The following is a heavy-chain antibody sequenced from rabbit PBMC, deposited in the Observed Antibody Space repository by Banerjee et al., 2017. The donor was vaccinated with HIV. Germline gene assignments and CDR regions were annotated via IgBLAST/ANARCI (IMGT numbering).Heavy chain of an antibody. V-gene: IGHV1S40*01. D-gene: IGHD4-2*01. CDR2: IYNGNGHT. Sequence: QSLEESGGDLVKPGASLTLTCKASGFSYSGGYDMCWVRQAPGKRPEWIACIYNGNGHTYYANWAKGRFTISKTSSTTVTLQMTSLTAADTATYFCARSVGGAYAGDGHFKLWGQGTLVTVS. CDR1: GFSYSGGYD. J-gene: IGHJ4*01. CDR3: ARSVGGAYAGDGHFKL.